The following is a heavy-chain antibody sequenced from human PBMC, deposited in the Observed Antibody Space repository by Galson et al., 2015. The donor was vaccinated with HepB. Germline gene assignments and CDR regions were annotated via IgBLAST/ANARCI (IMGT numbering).Heavy chain of an antibody. CDR2: ISGSALNT. J-gene: IGHJ4*02. Sequence: SLRLSCAASGFAFSSYAMSWVRQAPGKGLGGVSSISGSALNTYYADSVKGRFTISRDNSKNTLYLEMNSLRGEDTAVYYCAKNYPGFDDLNDFFDYWGQGALVTVSS. D-gene: IGHD5-24*01. V-gene: IGHV3-23*01. CDR3: AKNYPGFDDLNDFFDY. CDR1: GFAFSSYA.